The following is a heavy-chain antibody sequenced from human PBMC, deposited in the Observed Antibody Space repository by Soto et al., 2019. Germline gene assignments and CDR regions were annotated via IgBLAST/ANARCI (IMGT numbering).Heavy chain of an antibody. CDR1: GFTFSSYA. Sequence: GGSLRLSCAASGFTFSSYAMTWVRQAPGKGLQWVSVISGSGGGTYYADSVKGRFTISRDNSKNTLYLQMNSLRAEDTAVYYCAKDVRYCSNGVCYTSDYWGQGTLVTVSS. D-gene: IGHD2-8*01. V-gene: IGHV3-23*01. CDR3: AKDVRYCSNGVCYTSDY. J-gene: IGHJ4*02. CDR2: ISGSGGGT.